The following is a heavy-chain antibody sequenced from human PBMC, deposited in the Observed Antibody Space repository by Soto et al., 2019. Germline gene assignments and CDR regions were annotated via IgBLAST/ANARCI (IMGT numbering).Heavy chain of an antibody. CDR2: INHSGST. Sequence: PSETLSLTCAVYGGSFSGYYWSWIRQPPGKGLEWIGEINHSGSTNYNPSLKSRVTISVDTSKNQFSLKLSSVTAADTAVYYCARGRIVVVVAATRRGWFDPWGQGTLVTVSS. CDR1: GGSFSGYY. D-gene: IGHD2-15*01. J-gene: IGHJ5*02. CDR3: ARGRIVVVVAATRRGWFDP. V-gene: IGHV4-34*01.